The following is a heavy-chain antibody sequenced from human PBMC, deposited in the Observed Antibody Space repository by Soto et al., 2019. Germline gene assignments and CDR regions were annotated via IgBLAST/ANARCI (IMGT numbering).Heavy chain of an antibody. Sequence: SETLSLTCAVYGGSFSGYYWTWIRQPPGKGLEWIGEITHSGSTNYNPSLKSRVTISVDTSKNQFSLNLNSVTAADTAVYYCARLDYYGSGSYSPALDVWGQGTTVTVSS. D-gene: IGHD3-10*01. J-gene: IGHJ6*02. CDR3: ARLDYYGSGSYSPALDV. CDR2: ITHSGST. CDR1: GGSFSGYY. V-gene: IGHV4-34*01.